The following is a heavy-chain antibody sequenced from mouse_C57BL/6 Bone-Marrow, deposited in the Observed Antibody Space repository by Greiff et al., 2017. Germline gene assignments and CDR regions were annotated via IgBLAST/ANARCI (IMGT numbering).Heavy chain of an antibody. D-gene: IGHD2-4*01. CDR3: ARMITNRYFDV. V-gene: IGHV5-17*01. J-gene: IGHJ1*03. CDR1: GFTFSDYG. Sequence: DVMLVESGGGLVKPGGSLKLSCAASGFTFSDYGMHWVRQAPEKGLEWVAYISSGSSTIYYADTVKGRFTISRDNAKNTLFLQMTSLRSEDTAMYYCARMITNRYFDVWGTGTTVTVSS. CDR2: ISSGSSTI.